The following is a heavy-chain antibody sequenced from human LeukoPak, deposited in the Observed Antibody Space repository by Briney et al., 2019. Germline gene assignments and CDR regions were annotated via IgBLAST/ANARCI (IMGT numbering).Heavy chain of an antibody. CDR1: GYTFTGYY. J-gene: IGHJ4*02. Sequence: ASVKVSCKASGYTFTGYYMHWVRQAPGQGLEWMGWINPNSGGTNYAQKFQGWVTMTRDTSISTAHMELSRLRSDDTAVYYCARVASGSYYNFDYWGQGTLVTVSS. CDR2: INPNSGGT. V-gene: IGHV1-2*04. CDR3: ARVASGSYYNFDY. D-gene: IGHD3-10*01.